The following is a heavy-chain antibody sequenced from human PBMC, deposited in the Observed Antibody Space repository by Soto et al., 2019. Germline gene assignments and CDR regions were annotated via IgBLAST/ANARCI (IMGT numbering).Heavy chain of an antibody. J-gene: IGHJ4*02. D-gene: IGHD3-22*01. CDR3: AIDRRDYYDSSGYTSSTYDY. Sequence: SVKVSCKASGGTFSSYAISWVRQAPGQGLEWMGGIIPIFGTANYAQKFQGRVTITADESTSTAYMELSSLRSEDTAVYYCAIDRRDYYDSSGYTSSTYDYWGQGTLVTVSS. V-gene: IGHV1-69*13. CDR1: GGTFSSYA. CDR2: IIPIFGTA.